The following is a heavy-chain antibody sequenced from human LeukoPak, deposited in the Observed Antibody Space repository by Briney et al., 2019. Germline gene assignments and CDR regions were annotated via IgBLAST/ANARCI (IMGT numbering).Heavy chain of an antibody. CDR1: GYTFTGYY. CDR2: INPNSGGT. J-gene: IGHJ4*02. V-gene: IGHV1-2*02. Sequence: ASVKVSCKASGYTFTGYYMHWVRQAPGQGLEWMGWINPNSGGTNYAQKFQGRVTMTGDTSISTAYMELSRLRSDDTAVYYCARDVDSSSWTYPSDYWGQGTLVTVSS. D-gene: IGHD6-13*01. CDR3: ARDVDSSSWTYPSDY.